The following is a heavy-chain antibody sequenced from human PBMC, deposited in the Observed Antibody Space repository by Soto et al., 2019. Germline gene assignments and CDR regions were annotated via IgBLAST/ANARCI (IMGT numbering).Heavy chain of an antibody. D-gene: IGHD5-12*01. J-gene: IGHJ3*02. CDR2: IYYSGST. Sequence: KTLALTCTVHGGSIDRGNNSCGWVRLPPGKGLEWIGSIYYSGSTYYNPSLKSRVTISVDTSKNQFSLKLSSVTAADTAVYYCARQPKWVRLLGVFDIWGQGTRVTVSS. CDR1: GGSIDRGNNS. CDR3: ARQPKWVRLLGVFDI. V-gene: IGHV4-39*01.